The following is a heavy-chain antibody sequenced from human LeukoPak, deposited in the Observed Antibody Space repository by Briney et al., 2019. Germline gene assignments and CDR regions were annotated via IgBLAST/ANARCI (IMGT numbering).Heavy chain of an antibody. J-gene: IGHJ4*02. CDR3: AKDTEKYSSSWYYFDY. D-gene: IGHD6-13*01. CDR1: GFTFDDYA. V-gene: IGHV3-9*01. Sequence: PGRSLRLSCAASGFTFDDYAMHWVRQAPGKGLEWVSGISWNSGSIGYADSVKGRFTISRDNAKNSLYLQMNSLRAEDTALYYCAKDTEKYSSSWYYFDYWGQGTLVTVSS. CDR2: ISWNSGSI.